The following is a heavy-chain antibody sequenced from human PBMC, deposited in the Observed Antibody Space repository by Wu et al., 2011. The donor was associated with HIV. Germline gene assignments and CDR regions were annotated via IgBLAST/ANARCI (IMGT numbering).Heavy chain of an antibody. CDR1: GGSISSHY. V-gene: IGHV4-59*11. CDR3: ASGIAAAGIGWFDP. Sequence: QVQLQESGPGLVKPSETLSLTCTVSGGSISSHYWSWIRQPPGKGLEWIGYIYYSGSTNYNPSLKSRVTISVDTSKNQFSLKLSSVTAADTAVYYCASGIAAAGIGWFDPWGQGPWSPSP. J-gene: IGHJ5*02. D-gene: IGHD6-13*01. CDR2: IYYSGST.